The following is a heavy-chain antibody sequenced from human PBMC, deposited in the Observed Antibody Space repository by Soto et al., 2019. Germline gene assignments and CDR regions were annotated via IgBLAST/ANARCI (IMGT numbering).Heavy chain of an antibody. CDR1: GFTFNDYA. V-gene: IGHV3-9*01. CDR2: ISWNSGSI. Sequence: GGSLRLSCAASGFTFNDYAMHWVRQAPGKGLEWVSGISWNSGSIGYADSVKGRFTISRDNAKNSLYLQMNSLRAEDTAVYYCARGSGIPGPWYFDYWGQGTLVTVSS. CDR3: ARGSGIPGPWYFDY. J-gene: IGHJ4*02.